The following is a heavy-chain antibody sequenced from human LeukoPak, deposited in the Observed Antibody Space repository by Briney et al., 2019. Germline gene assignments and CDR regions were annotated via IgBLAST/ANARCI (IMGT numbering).Heavy chain of an antibody. CDR2: INPNSGGT. CDR3: ARDVGITVADSFDP. J-gene: IGHJ5*02. V-gene: IGHV1-2*02. Sequence: ASVKVSCKASGYTFTGYYMHWVRQAAGQGREWMGWINPNSGGTNYAQKFQGRVTMTTDTSTSTVYMEVRGLRSDDTAMYYCARDVGITVADSFDPWGQGTLVTVSS. CDR1: GYTFTGYY. D-gene: IGHD6-13*01.